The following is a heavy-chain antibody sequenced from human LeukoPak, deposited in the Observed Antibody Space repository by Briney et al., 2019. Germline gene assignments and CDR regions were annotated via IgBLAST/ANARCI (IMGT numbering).Heavy chain of an antibody. J-gene: IGHJ4*02. D-gene: IGHD1-1*01. V-gene: IGHV4-38-2*02. Sequence: PSETLSLTCTVSGYSVSSGYYWGWIRQPPGKGLEWIGTRFHSGNTYYNPSLKSRVTISVDTSKNQFSLKLSSVTAADTAVYSCARGRYDYYFDYWGQGTLVTVSP. CDR2: RFHSGNT. CDR3: ARGRYDYYFDY. CDR1: GYSVSSGYY.